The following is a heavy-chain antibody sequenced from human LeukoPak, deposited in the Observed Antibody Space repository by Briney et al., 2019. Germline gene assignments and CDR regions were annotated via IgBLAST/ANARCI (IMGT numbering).Heavy chain of an antibody. CDR1: GFTFNRFG. D-gene: IGHD6-19*01. V-gene: IGHV3-33*01. Sequence: GGSLRLSCAASGFTFNRFGMHWVRQAPGKGLDWVAVIWHDGYDKYYADSVKGRFTISRDNSKNTLYLQMNSLRVEDTAVYYCARGDSTAVIGTGVDSWGQGTLVTVSS. CDR3: ARGDSTAVIGTGVDS. CDR2: IWHDGYDK. J-gene: IGHJ5*01.